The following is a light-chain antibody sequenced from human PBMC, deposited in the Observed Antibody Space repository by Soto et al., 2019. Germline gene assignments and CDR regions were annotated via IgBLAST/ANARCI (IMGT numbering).Light chain of an antibody. Sequence: QAVVTQPPSVSGTPGQRVTISCSGSSSNTVSNYVYWYQQVPGTAPKLLIYRNNGRPSGVPDRFSASKSGTSVSLAISGLRSEDEADYYCAAWDGTLVGWVFGGGTKLTVL. CDR3: AAWDGTLVGWV. J-gene: IGLJ3*02. V-gene: IGLV1-47*01. CDR1: SSNTVSNY. CDR2: RNN.